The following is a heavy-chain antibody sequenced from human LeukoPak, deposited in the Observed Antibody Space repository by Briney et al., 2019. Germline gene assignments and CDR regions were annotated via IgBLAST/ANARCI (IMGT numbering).Heavy chain of an antibody. D-gene: IGHD5-18*01. CDR2: INPNSGGT. CDR3: AREGSTAMVKRPFDY. Sequence: ASVKVSCKASGYTFTGYYMHWVRQAPGQGLEWMGWINPNSGGTNYAQRFQGRVTMTRDTSISTAYMELSSLRSDDTAVYYCAREGSTAMVKRPFDYWGQGTVVTVSS. CDR1: GYTFTGYY. J-gene: IGHJ4*02. V-gene: IGHV1-2*02.